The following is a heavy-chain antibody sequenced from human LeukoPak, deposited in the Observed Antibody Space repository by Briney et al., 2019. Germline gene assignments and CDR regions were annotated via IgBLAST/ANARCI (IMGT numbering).Heavy chain of an antibody. J-gene: IGHJ4*02. D-gene: IGHD3-10*01. V-gene: IGHV4-59*12. CDR2: IYYSGST. CDR1: GGSISSYY. Sequence: SETLSLTCTVSGGSISSYYWSWIRQPPGKGLEWIGYIYYSGSTDYNPSLKSRVIISVDTSKNQFSLKLSSVTAADTAVYNCARRRTYYYGSGNYKGYYFDYWGQGTLVTVS. CDR3: ARRRTYYYGSGNYKGYYFDY.